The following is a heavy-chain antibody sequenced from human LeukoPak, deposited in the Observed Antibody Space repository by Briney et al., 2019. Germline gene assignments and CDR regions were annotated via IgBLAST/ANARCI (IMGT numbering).Heavy chain of an antibody. Sequence: SETLSLTCTVSGGSISTSSYYWGWIRQPPGKGLEWIGEINHSGNTNYNPSLKSRVTISLDTSKNQFSLKLSSVTAADTAVYYCARQQGGSPSRYSSSWYGGWRGQFDSWGQGTLVPVSS. D-gene: IGHD6-13*01. J-gene: IGHJ5*01. CDR1: GGSISTSSYY. CDR2: INHSGNT. CDR3: ARQQGGSPSRYSSSWYGGWRGQFDS. V-gene: IGHV4-39*07.